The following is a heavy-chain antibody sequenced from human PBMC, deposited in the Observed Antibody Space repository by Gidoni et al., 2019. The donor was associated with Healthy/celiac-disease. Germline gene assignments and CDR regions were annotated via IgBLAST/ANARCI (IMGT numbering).Heavy chain of an antibody. D-gene: IGHD3-22*01. Sequence: EVPLLASGGSLVQPGGSLVLSWPGSWFAFSSYPMHLVRQAPGEGLEWVSAMSGSGGSTSYDDPVKGRFTISRDNSKNTLYLQMNSLRAEDTAVYYCAKVAYYCDSSGYSGDEYYFDYWGKGTLVTVSS. CDR2: MSGSGGST. J-gene: IGHJ4*02. CDR1: WFAFSSYP. CDR3: AKVAYYCDSSGYSGDEYYFDY. V-gene: IGHV3-23*01.